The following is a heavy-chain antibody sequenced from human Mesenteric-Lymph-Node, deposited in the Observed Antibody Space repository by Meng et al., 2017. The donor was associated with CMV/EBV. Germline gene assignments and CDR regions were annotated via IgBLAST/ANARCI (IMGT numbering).Heavy chain of an antibody. D-gene: IGHD6-19*01. J-gene: IGHJ5*02. Sequence: GESLKISCVASGFTFSSYTMNWVRQAPGKGLEWVASMTNSDSQIYYADSVKGRFTISRDNAKNTLYLQMNSLRAEDTAVYYCARASSGWYGGWFDPWGQGTLVTVSS. CDR2: MTNSDSQI. CDR1: GFTFSSYT. CDR3: ARASSGWYGGWFDP. V-gene: IGHV3-21*01.